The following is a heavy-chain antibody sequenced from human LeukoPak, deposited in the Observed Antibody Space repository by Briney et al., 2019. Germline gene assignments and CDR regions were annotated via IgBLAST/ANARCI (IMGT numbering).Heavy chain of an antibody. V-gene: IGHV1-2*02. Sequence: ASVKVSCKASGYIFTGYYMYWVRQAPGQGLEWMGWINPNSGGTNYAQKFQGRVTMTRDTSISTAYMELSRLRSDDMAVYYCAIPLWLGDYYMDVWGKGTTVTVSS. CDR1: GYIFTGYY. CDR2: INPNSGGT. J-gene: IGHJ6*03. CDR3: AIPLWLGDYYMDV. D-gene: IGHD3-10*01.